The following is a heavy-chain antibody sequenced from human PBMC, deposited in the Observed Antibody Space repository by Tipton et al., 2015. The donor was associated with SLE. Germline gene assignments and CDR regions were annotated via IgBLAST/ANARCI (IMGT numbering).Heavy chain of an antibody. V-gene: IGHV4-59*01. J-gene: IGHJ3*02. CDR2: IYYSGST. Sequence: TLSLTCTVSGGSITGYYWSWIRQPPGKGLEWIGYIYYSGSTNYNPSLKSRVTISVDTSKNQFSLKLSSVTTADTAVYYCARDPRGYSSGWYAFDIWGQGTMVTVSS. CDR3: ARDPRGYSSGWYAFDI. D-gene: IGHD6-19*01. CDR1: GGSITGYY.